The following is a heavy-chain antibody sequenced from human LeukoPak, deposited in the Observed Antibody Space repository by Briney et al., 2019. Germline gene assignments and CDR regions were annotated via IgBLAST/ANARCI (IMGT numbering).Heavy chain of an antibody. CDR3: ARAIAVAGLVDY. CDR2: INPNSGGT. J-gene: IGHJ4*02. Sequence: ASVKVSCKASGGTFSSYAISWVRQAPGQGLEWMGWINPNSGGTNYAQKFQGRVTMTRDTSISTAYMELSRLRSDDTAVYYCARAIAVAGLVDYWGQGTLVTVSS. V-gene: IGHV1-2*02. CDR1: GGTFSSYA. D-gene: IGHD6-19*01.